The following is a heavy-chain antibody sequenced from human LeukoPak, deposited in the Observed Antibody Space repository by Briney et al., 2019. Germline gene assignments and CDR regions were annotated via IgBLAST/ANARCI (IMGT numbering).Heavy chain of an antibody. Sequence: PSETLSLTCTVSGGSISGSSYYWGWIRQPPGKGLEWIGEINHSGSTNYNPSLKSRVTISVDTSKNQFSLKLSSVTAADTAVYYCARSPVGRGRPRSGFDLWGRGTLVTVSS. CDR2: INHSGST. D-gene: IGHD3-16*01. CDR1: GGSISGSSYY. J-gene: IGHJ2*01. V-gene: IGHV4-39*07. CDR3: ARSPVGRGRPRSGFDL.